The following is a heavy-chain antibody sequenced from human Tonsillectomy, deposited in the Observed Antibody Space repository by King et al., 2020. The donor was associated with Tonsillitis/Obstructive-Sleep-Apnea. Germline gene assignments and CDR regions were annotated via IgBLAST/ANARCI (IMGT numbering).Heavy chain of an antibody. Sequence: QLVQSGAEVKKPGASVKVSCKASGYTFTSYDITWVRQAPGQGLEWMGWISVYNGNTKYAQKFQGRVTMTTDTSTSTAYIELRRLRSDDTAVYYCARMVAPTWFDPWGQGTLVTVSS. CDR2: ISVYNGNT. V-gene: IGHV1-18*01. CDR1: GYTFTSYD. CDR3: ARMVAPTWFDP. J-gene: IGHJ5*02. D-gene: IGHD2-15*01.